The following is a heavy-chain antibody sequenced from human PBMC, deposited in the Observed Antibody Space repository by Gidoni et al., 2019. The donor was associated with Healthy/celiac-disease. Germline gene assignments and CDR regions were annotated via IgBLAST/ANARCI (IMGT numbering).Heavy chain of an antibody. CDR2: IDWDDDK. J-gene: IGHJ4*02. Sequence: QVTLRESGPALVKPTQTLTLTCTFSGFSLSTSGMCVSWIRQPPGTALEWLARIDWDDDKYYSTSLKTRLTISKDTSKNQVVLTMTNMDPVDTATYYCARRNLNYYDSSGYYGSFDYWGQGTLVTFSS. CDR1: GFSLSTSGMC. CDR3: ARRNLNYYDSSGYYGSFDY. D-gene: IGHD3-22*01. V-gene: IGHV2-70*15.